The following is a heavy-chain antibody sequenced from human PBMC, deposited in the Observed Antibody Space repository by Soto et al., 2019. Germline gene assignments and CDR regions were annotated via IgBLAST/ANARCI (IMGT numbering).Heavy chain of an antibody. CDR1: GFTFRTYT. CDR2: ICAFSPYT. Sequence: GGSPRLSCISSGFTFRTYTMNWVRQAPGKGLEWVSGICAFSPYTFYTESVKCRFTLSRDNAKNSLYLQMDSLRADDTAVYSCSRHQGYDANADYYIAIDVWGQATTVTGSS. V-gene: IGHV3-21*01. D-gene: IGHD3-22*01. J-gene: IGHJ6*02. CDR3: SRHQGYDANADYYIAIDV.